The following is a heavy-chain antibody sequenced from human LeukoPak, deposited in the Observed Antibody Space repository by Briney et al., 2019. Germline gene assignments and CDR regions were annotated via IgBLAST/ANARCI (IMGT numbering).Heavy chain of an antibody. CDR3: ARDRAAGSDWLDP. V-gene: IGHV4-59*11. CDR2: IFYNGST. Sequence: SETLSLTCSVSGASFTSHYWSWIRQPPGKGLEWIGYIFYNGSTKYNMSLKSRLTISIDTSKNQLSLKLNSVTAADTAVYYCARDRAAGSDWLDPWGQGTLVTVSS. J-gene: IGHJ5*02. D-gene: IGHD3-10*01. CDR1: GASFTSHY.